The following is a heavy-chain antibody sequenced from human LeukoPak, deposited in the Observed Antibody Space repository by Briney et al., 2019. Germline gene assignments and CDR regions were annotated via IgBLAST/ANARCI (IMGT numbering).Heavy chain of an antibody. CDR1: GFTFSSYS. CDR2: IGSSSSYI. V-gene: IGHV3-21*01. Sequence: GGSLRLSCAASGFTFSSYSMSWVRQAPGKGLEWVSSIGSSSSYIYYADSVKGRFTISRDNAKNSLYLQMNSLRAEDTAVYYCARVIQLWSTDYYGMDVWGQGTTVTVSS. CDR3: ARVIQLWSTDYYGMDV. D-gene: IGHD5-18*01. J-gene: IGHJ6*02.